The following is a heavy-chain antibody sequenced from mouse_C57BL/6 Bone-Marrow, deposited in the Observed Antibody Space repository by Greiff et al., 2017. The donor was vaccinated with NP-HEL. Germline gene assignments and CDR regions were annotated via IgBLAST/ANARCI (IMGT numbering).Heavy chain of an antibody. CDR3: ARTHYGSSYWYFDV. CDR1: GYTFTSYW. Sequence: QVQLQQPGAELVRPGSSVKLSCKASGYTFTSYWMDWVKQRPGQGLEWIGNIYPSDSETHYNQKFKDKATLTVDKSSSTAYMQLSSLTSEDSAVYYSARTHYGSSYWYFDVWGTGTTVTVSS. J-gene: IGHJ1*03. V-gene: IGHV1-61*01. D-gene: IGHD1-1*01. CDR2: IYPSDSET.